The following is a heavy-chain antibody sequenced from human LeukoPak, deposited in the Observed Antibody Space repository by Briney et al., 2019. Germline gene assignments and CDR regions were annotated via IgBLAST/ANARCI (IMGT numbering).Heavy chain of an antibody. CDR3: AKDPVESSVVVTAILDY. Sequence: GGSLRLSCAASGFTFSSYAMSWVRQAPGKGLEWVSAISGSGGSTYYADSVKGRFTISRDNSKNTLYLQMNSLRAEDTAVYYCAKDPVESSVVVTAILDYWGQGTLVTVSS. J-gene: IGHJ4*02. D-gene: IGHD2-21*02. CDR1: GFTFSSYA. CDR2: ISGSGGST. V-gene: IGHV3-23*01.